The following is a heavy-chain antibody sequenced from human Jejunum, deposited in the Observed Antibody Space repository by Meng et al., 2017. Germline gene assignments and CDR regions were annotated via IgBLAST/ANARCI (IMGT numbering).Heavy chain of an antibody. V-gene: IGHV3-23*01. Sequence: ESLKIPCTASGFTFSNYVMSWVRQAPGKGLEWVSTISSTGDTTYYADSVKGRFTISRDNSKNTLYVQMNSLRAEDTAVYYCAKGYNNGCLDTWGQGTLVTVSS. D-gene: IGHD6-19*01. CDR3: AKGYNNGCLDT. CDR2: ISSTGDTT. CDR1: GFTFSNYV. J-gene: IGHJ5*02.